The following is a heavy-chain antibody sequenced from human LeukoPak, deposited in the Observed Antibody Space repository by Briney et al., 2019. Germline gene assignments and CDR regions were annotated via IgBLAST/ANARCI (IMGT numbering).Heavy chain of an antibody. CDR2: IYYSGST. V-gene: IGHV4-39*07. CDR1: GGSISSNSYY. J-gene: IGHJ5*02. D-gene: IGHD2-15*01. Sequence: PSETLSLTCAVSGGSISSNSYYWGWIRQPPGKGLEWIGSIYYSGSTYYNPSLKSRVTISVDTSKNQFSLKLSSVTAADTAVYYCARGGCSGGSCYRWFDPWGQGTLVTVSS. CDR3: ARGGCSGGSCYRWFDP.